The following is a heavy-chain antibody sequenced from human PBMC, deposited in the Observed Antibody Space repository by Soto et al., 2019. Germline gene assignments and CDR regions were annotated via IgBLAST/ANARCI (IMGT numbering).Heavy chain of an antibody. J-gene: IGHJ6*03. Sequence: SETLSLTCTVSGGSISSYYWSWIRQPPGKGLEWIGYIYYSGSTNYNPSLKSRVTISVDTSKNQFSLKLSSVTAADTAVYYCARVGKTYDILTGYYYTDYYYYMDVWGKGTTVTVSS. V-gene: IGHV4-59*01. CDR3: ARVGKTYDILTGYYYTDYYYYMDV. D-gene: IGHD3-9*01. CDR2: IYYSGST. CDR1: GGSISSYY.